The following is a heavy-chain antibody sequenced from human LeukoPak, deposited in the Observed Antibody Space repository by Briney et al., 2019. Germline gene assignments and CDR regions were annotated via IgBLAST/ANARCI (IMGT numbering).Heavy chain of an antibody. D-gene: IGHD2-15*01. CDR3: AKAAVAATKSPFDP. Sequence: GGSLRLSCAASGFTFDDYGMSWVRQAPGKGLEWVSGINWNGGSTGYADSVKGRFTISRDNAKNSLYLQMNSLRAEDTALYYCAKAAVAATKSPFDPWGQGTLVTVSS. V-gene: IGHV3-20*04. CDR2: INWNGGST. J-gene: IGHJ5*02. CDR1: GFTFDDYG.